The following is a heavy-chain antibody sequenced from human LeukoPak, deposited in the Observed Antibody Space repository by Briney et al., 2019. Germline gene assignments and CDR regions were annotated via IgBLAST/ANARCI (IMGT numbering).Heavy chain of an antibody. Sequence: PGGSLRLSCAASGFTFSSYEMHWARQAPGKGLEWVAYVSSTGQTIYYADSAKGRFTISRDNAKNSLYLQMNSLRGADTALYYCMGAPILGYWGQGALVTVSS. CDR3: MGAPILGY. J-gene: IGHJ4*02. V-gene: IGHV3-48*03. CDR1: GFTFSSYE. CDR2: VSSTGQTI.